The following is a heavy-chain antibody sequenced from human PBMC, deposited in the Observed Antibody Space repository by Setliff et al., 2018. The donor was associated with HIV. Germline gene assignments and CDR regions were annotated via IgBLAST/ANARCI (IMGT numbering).Heavy chain of an antibody. D-gene: IGHD3-9*01. J-gene: IGHJ3*01. V-gene: IGHV3-7*01. CDR2: MKYDGTEI. CDR1: GFSFRTYW. CDR3: VREGEYFDTIGHYLVRRFFDL. Sequence: GGSLRLSCAASGFSFRTYWMSWVRQAPGKGLEWVANMKYDGTEIYYVDAVKGRLTISRDNAKKSVSLHMNSLRGEDTAVYYCVREGEYFDTIGHYLVRRFFDLWGQGTMVTVSS.